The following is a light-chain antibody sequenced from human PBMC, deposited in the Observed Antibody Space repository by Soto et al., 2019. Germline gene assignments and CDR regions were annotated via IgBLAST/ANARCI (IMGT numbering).Light chain of an antibody. J-gene: IGLJ2*01. CDR1: NSDIGTYDI. CDR2: EVT. CDR3: CSYAGSSTMV. V-gene: IGLV2-23*02. Sequence: QSVLTQPASVSGSPGQSITISCTGSNSDIGTYDIVSWYQQHPDKAPKLMIYEVTKRPSGISYRFSASKSGNTASLTISGLQAEDEADYYCCSYAGSSTMVFGGGTQLTVL.